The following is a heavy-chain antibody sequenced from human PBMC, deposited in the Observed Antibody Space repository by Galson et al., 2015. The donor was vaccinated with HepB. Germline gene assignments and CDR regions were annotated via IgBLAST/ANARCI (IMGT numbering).Heavy chain of an antibody. V-gene: IGHV3-33*01. CDR3: ARITMIVVPSGAFDI. CDR2: IWYDGSNK. D-gene: IGHD3-22*01. Sequence: SLRLSCAASGFTFSSYGMHWVRQAPGKGLEWVAVIWYDGSNKYYADSVKGRFTISRDNSKNTLYLQMNSLRAEGTAVYYCARITMIVVPSGAFDIWGQGTMVAVSS. CDR1: GFTFSSYG. J-gene: IGHJ3*02.